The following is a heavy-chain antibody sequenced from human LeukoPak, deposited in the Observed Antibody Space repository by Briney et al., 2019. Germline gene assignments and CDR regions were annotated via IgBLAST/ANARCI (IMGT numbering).Heavy chain of an antibody. J-gene: IGHJ5*02. CDR3: ARGVVVVVPAADNWFDP. Sequence: GASVKVSCKASGGTFSSYTISWVRQAPRQGLEWMGRIIPILGIANYAQKFQGRVTITADKSTSTAYMELSSLRSEDTAVYYCARGVVVVVPAADNWFDPWGQGTLVTVSS. CDR2: IIPILGIA. D-gene: IGHD2-2*01. CDR1: GGTFSSYT. V-gene: IGHV1-69*02.